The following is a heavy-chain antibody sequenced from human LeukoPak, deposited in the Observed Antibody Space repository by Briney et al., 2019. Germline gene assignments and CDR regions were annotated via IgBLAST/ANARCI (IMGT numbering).Heavy chain of an antibody. Sequence: SETLSLTCTVSGGSISSGGYYWSWIRQPPGKGLEWIGYIYHSGSTYYNPSLKSRVTISVDRSKNQFSLKLSSVTAADTAVYYCARSSSTGNWFDPWGQETLVTVSS. CDR3: ARSSSTGNWFDP. D-gene: IGHD2-2*01. J-gene: IGHJ5*02. CDR2: IYHSGST. CDR1: GGSISSGGYY. V-gene: IGHV4-30-2*01.